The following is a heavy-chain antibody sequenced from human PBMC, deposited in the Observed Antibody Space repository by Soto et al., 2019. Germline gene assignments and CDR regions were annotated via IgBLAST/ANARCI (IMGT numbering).Heavy chain of an antibody. CDR1: GGSFSGYY. V-gene: IGHV4-34*01. Sequence: SETLSLTCAVYGGSFSGYYWSWIRQPPGKGLEWIGEINHSGSTNYNPSLKSRVTISVDTSKNQFSLKLSSVTAADTAVYYCARGGHGPSVAARGSVLWFDPWGQGTLVTVSS. J-gene: IGHJ5*02. D-gene: IGHD6-6*01. CDR2: INHSGST. CDR3: ARGGHGPSVAARGSVLWFDP.